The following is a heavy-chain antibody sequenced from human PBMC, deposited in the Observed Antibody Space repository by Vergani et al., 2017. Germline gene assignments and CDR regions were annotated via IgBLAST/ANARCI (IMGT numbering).Heavy chain of an antibody. CDR1: GFTFSNSA. Sequence: EVHLLESGGGLVQSGGSLRLSCAASGFTFSNSAVSWVRQAPGRGLAWVSSISGPGLSTYYADSVKGRFSISRDNSKNTVFLQMHSLRAEDTAIYYCAKDLPFDYWGQGTLVTVSS. CDR3: AKDLPFDY. CDR2: ISGPGLST. V-gene: IGHV3-23*01. J-gene: IGHJ4*02.